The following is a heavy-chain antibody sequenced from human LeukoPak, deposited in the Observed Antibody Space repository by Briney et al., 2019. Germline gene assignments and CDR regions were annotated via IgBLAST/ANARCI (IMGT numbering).Heavy chain of an antibody. CDR2: ISYDGSNK. J-gene: IGHJ4*02. V-gene: IGHV3-30-3*01. CDR1: GFTFSSYA. D-gene: IGHD3-22*01. Sequence: GGSLRLSCAASGFTFSSYAMNWVRQAPGKGLEWVAVISYDGSNKYYADSVKGRFTISRDNSKNTLYLQMNSLRVEDTAVYYCARTTYYDDSSGLFDYWGQGTLVTVSS. CDR3: ARTTYYDDSSGLFDY.